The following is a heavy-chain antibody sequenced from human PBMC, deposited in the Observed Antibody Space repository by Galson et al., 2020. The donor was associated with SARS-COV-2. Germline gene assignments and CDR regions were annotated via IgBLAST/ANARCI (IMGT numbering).Heavy chain of an antibody. V-gene: IGHV3-30-3*01. D-gene: IGHD3-16*01. J-gene: IGHJ4*02. CDR3: ARDGGGLLDY. CDR2: ISYDGSNK. Sequence: TGGSLRLSCAASGFTFSSYAKHWVRQAPGKGLEWVAVISYDGSNKYYADSVKGRFTISRDNSKNTLYLQMNSLRAEDTAVYYCARDGGGLLDYWGQGTLVTVSS. CDR1: GFTFSSYA.